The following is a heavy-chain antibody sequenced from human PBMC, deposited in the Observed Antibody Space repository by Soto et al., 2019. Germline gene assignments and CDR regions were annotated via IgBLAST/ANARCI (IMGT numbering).Heavy chain of an antibody. Sequence: NPSETLSLTCTVSGGSISDYYWSWIRQPPGQGLEWVGYIYFNGSTNYNPSLKSRVIISIDTSKNQFSLKMTSVTAADTAVYYCARARGANDSKTYYRYWGQGTLVTVSS. CDR2: IYFNGST. CDR1: GGSISDYY. CDR3: ARARGANDSKTYYRY. J-gene: IGHJ4*02. D-gene: IGHD3-22*01. V-gene: IGHV4-59*01.